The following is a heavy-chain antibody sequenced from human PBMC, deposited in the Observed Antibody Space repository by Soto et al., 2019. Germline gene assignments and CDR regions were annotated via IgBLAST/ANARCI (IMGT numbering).Heavy chain of an antibody. V-gene: IGHV1-18*01. J-gene: IGHJ5*02. D-gene: IGHD1-26*01. CDR3: ATASGSSYWFDP. Sequence: QVQLVQSGAEVKKPGASVKVSCKASGYTFTSYGISWVRQAPGQGLEWMGWISAYNGNTNYAQKLQGRVTMTTDTSTSTVYMELRSLRADDTAVYYCATASGSSYWFDPWGQGTLVTVSS. CDR2: ISAYNGNT. CDR1: GYTFTSYG.